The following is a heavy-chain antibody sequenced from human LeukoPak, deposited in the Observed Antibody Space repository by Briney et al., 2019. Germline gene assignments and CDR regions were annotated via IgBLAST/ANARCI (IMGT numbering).Heavy chain of an antibody. CDR2: IYYSRSA. J-gene: IGHJ5*02. Sequence: SETLSLTCTVSSGSISSYYWTWIRQSPGKGLEWIGYIYYSRSANYSPSLKSRVTISVDTSKNQFSLKLSSVTAADTAVYYCARETRSGGSLLRGNWFDPWGQGTLVTVSS. CDR3: ARETRSGGSLLRGNWFDP. CDR1: SGSISSYY. D-gene: IGHD2-15*01. V-gene: IGHV4-59*12.